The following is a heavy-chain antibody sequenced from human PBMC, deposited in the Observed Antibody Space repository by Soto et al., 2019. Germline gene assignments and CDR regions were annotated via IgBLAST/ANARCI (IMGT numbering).Heavy chain of an antibody. CDR2: ISAFNDYT. D-gene: IGHD2-21*01. CDR1: GYTFNKYG. V-gene: IGHV1-18*01. J-gene: IGHJ3*01. CDR3: ARGRGVVIPAGTPDAFNV. Sequence: RASVKVSCKASGYTFNKYGFNWVRQAPGQGLEWMGWISAFNDYTNLAQKFQGRITLTTDASTNTAYMELQILRSDDTAMYYCARGRGVVIPAGTPDAFNVWGQGTMVTVSS.